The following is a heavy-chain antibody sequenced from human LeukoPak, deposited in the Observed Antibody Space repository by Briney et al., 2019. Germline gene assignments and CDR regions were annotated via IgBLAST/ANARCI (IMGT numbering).Heavy chain of an antibody. CDR2: MYYSGTT. J-gene: IGHJ6*01. V-gene: IGHV4-59*12. CDR1: GNSINIYS. D-gene: IGHD2-21*01. Sequence: NPSETLSLTCTVSGNSINIYSWNWIRQSPEKGLEWIAYMYYSGTTNYNPSLENRAAISLDLSRHQFSLRLSSVTAADTAVYFCATTDKNRYYINVWGPGTTVIVSS. CDR3: ATTDKNRYYINV.